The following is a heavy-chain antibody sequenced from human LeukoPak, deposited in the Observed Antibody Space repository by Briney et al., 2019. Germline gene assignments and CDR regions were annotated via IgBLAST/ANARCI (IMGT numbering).Heavy chain of an antibody. CDR1: GYTFTGYY. CDR2: INPNSGGT. J-gene: IGHJ5*02. D-gene: IGHD1-26*01. CDR3: ARDPVGAPSNWFDP. V-gene: IGHV1-2*02. Sequence: ASVKVSGKASGYTFTGYYMHWVRQAPGQGLEWMGWINPNSGGTNYAQKFQGRVTMSRDTSISTAYMELSRLRSDDTAVYYCARDPVGAPSNWFDPWGQGTLVTVSS.